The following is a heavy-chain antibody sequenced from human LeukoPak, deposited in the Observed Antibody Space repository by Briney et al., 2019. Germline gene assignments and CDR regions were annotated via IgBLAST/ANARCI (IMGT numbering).Heavy chain of an antibody. CDR2: IYPGDSDT. Sequence: GESLKISFKGSGYTFTKYWIAWVRQMPGKGLEWMGIIYPGDSDTRYSPSFQGQVTISADKSISTAYLQWSSLKASDTAMYYCARTKLPSGYSPFDYWGQGTLVTVSS. D-gene: IGHD3-22*01. CDR3: ARTKLPSGYSPFDY. CDR1: GYTFTKYW. J-gene: IGHJ4*02. V-gene: IGHV5-51*01.